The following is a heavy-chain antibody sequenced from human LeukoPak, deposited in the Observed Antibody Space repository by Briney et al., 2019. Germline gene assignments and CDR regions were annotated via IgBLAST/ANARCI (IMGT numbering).Heavy chain of an antibody. V-gene: IGHV4-38-2*01. J-gene: IGHJ2*01. Sequence: SETLSLTCAVSGYSISSGYYWGWIRQPPGKGLEWIGSIYHSGSTYYNPSLKSRVTISVDTSKSQFSLTLSSVTAADTAVYYCARDSSGYYYGYWYFDLWGRGTLVTVSS. CDR1: GYSISSGYY. CDR3: ARDSSGYYYGYWYFDL. CDR2: IYHSGST. D-gene: IGHD3-22*01.